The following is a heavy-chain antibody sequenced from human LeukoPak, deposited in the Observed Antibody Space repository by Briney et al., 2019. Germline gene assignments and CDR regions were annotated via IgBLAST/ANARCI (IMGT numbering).Heavy chain of an antibody. CDR3: ARDRPDQYVSGTPAAYFDY. J-gene: IGHJ4*02. CDR2: IYYSGST. V-gene: IGHV4-30-4*01. CDR1: GGSISSGDYY. Sequence: SETLSLTCTVSGGSISSGDYYWSWIRQPPGTGLEWIGYIYYSGSTYYNPSLKSRVTISADTSKNQFSLRLNSVTAADTAVYYCARDRPDQYVSGTPAAYFDYWGQGTLVTVSS. D-gene: IGHD1-26*01.